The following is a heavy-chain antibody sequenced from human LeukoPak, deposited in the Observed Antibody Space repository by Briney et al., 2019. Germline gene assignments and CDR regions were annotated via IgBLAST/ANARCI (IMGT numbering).Heavy chain of an antibody. D-gene: IGHD2-2*01. V-gene: IGHV4-59*08. CDR3: ARQLGYCSSTSCYADKVDY. CDR1: GGSISSYY. J-gene: IGHJ4*02. CDR2: IYYSGGT. Sequence: SETLSLTCTVSGGSISSYYWSWIRQPPGKGLEWIGYIYYSGGTKYNPSLKNRVTISVDTSKNQISLKLSSVTAADTAVYYCARQLGYCSSTSCYADKVDYWGQGTLVTVSS.